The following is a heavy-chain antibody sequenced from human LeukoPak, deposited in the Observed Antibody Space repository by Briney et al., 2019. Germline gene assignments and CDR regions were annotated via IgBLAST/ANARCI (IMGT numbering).Heavy chain of an antibody. CDR3: AREAHSGSYVHWFDP. V-gene: IGHV1-2*02. Sequence: ASVKVSCKASGYTFTGYYMPWVRQAPGQGLEWMGWINPNSGGTNYAQKFQGRVTMTRDTSISTAYMELSRLRSDDTAVYYCAREAHSGSYVHWFDPWGQGSLVAVCS. CDR1: GYTFTGYY. J-gene: IGHJ5*02. D-gene: IGHD1-26*01. CDR2: INPNSGGT.